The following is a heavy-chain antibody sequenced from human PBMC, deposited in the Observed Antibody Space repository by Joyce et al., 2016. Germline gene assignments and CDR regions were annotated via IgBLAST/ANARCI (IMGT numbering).Heavy chain of an antibody. V-gene: IGHV3-7*03. CDR1: VFIFSGHW. J-gene: IGHJ4*02. CDR2: IKQDGSGT. CDR3: ARDHGVDCLNGVCYVY. Sequence: EVQLVESGGGMVQSGGSLRLSCAASVFIFSGHWMSWVRQTPGKGLEWVANIKQDGSGTSYLDSVKGRFTISRDNAKNSLFLQMNSLRAEDSAVYYCARDHGVDCLNGVCYVYWGQGTLVTVSS. D-gene: IGHD2-8*01.